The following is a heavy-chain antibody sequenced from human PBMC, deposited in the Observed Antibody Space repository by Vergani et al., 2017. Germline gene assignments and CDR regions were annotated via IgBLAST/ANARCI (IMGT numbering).Heavy chain of an antibody. CDR1: GFIFSHYW. V-gene: IGHV3-7*01. Sequence: EVQLVESGGGLVQPGGSLRLSCAASGFIFSHYWMSWVRQAPGKGLEWVANINQDGSEKYYADSVKGRFTISRDNSKNTLYLQMNSLRAGDTAVYYCAKDPSAPTVTSDYYYDYGRDVWGQGTTVTVS. CDR3: AKDPSAPTVTSDYYYDYGRDV. CDR2: INQDGSEK. D-gene: IGHD4-11*01. J-gene: IGHJ6*02.